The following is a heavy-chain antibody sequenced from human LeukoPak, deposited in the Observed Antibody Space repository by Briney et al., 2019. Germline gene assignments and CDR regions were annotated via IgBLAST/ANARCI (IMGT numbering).Heavy chain of an antibody. CDR1: GYTFTSYG. J-gene: IGHJ4*02. CDR2: ISAYNGNT. V-gene: IGHV1-18*01. D-gene: IGHD3-3*01. Sequence: GASVKVSCKASGYTFTSYGISWVRQAPGQGLEWMGWISAYNGNTNYAQKLQGRATMTTDTSTSTAYMELRSLRSDDTAVYYCARSTYYDFWSGPYYFDYWGQGTLVTVSS. CDR3: ARSTYYDFWSGPYYFDY.